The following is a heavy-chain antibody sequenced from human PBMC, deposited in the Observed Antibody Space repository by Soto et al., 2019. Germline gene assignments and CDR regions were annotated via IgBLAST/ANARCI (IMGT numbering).Heavy chain of an antibody. J-gene: IGHJ6*02. CDR2: ISAYNGNT. D-gene: IGHD1-1*01. V-gene: IGHV1-18*01. CDR3: ARTGTGNYYYYYGMDV. CDR1: GYTFTSYD. Sequence: ASVTVSCKASGYTFTSYDINWVRQAPGQGLEWMGWISAYNGNTNYAQKLQGRVTMTTDTSTSTAYMELRSLRSDDTAVYYCARTGTGNYYYYYGMDVWGQGTTVTVSS.